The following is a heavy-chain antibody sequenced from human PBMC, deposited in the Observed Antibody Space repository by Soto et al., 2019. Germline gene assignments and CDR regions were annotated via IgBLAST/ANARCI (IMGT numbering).Heavy chain of an antibody. V-gene: IGHV4-59*08. CDR3: ARGGRSFGFL. D-gene: IGHD1-26*01. Sequence: PSETLSLTCTVSGGSISSYYWSWIRQPPGKGLEWIGYIYYSGSTNYNPSLKSRVTISVDTSKNQFSLKLSSVTAADTAVYYCARGGRSFGFLWGQGSLVTGSS. J-gene: IGHJ4*02. CDR1: GGSISSYY. CDR2: IYYSGST.